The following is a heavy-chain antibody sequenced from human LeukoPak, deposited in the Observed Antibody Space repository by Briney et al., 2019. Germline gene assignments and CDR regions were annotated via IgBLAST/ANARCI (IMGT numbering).Heavy chain of an antibody. D-gene: IGHD3-22*01. J-gene: IGHJ5*02. CDR1: GGTFSSYA. CDR2: IIPIFGTA. V-gene: IGHV1-69*13. Sequence: SVKVSCKASGGTFSSYAISWVRQAPGQGLEWMGGIIPIFGTANYAQKFQGRVTITADESTSTAYMELSSLGSEDTAVYYCARGDDSSGYYSAWFDPWGQGTLVTVSS. CDR3: ARGDDSSGYYSAWFDP.